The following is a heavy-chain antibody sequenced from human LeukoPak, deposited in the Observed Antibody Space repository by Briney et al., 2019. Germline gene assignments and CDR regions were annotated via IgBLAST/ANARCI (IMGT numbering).Heavy chain of an antibody. CDR3: AKDIGSGDSRDHFDY. CDR2: ISYDGSNK. J-gene: IGHJ4*02. CDR1: GFTFSSYG. D-gene: IGHD3-22*01. Sequence: GGSLRLSCAASGFTFSSYGMHWVRQAPGKGLEWVAVISYDGSNKYYADSVKGRFTISRDNSKNTLYLQMNSLRAEDTAVYYCAKDIGSGDSRDHFDYWGQGTLVTVSS. V-gene: IGHV3-30*18.